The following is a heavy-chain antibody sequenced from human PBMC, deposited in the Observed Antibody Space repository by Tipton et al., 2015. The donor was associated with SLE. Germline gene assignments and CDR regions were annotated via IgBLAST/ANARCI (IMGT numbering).Heavy chain of an antibody. J-gene: IGHJ6*02. D-gene: IGHD3-10*01. CDR2: VCNSVST. V-gene: IGHV4-59*08. CDR3: ARQRLRLLSPLDA. Sequence: GLVKPSETLSLTCTVSGASVSSFCWNWIRQSPGKGLEWIACVCNSVSTNYDPSLKSRGTISVDTSKNHFSLELTSVTAADTAVDYCARQRLRLLSPLDAWGQGTTVTVS. CDR1: GASVSSFC.